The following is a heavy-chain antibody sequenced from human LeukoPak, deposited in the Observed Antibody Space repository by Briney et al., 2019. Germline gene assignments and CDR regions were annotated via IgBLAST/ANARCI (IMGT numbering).Heavy chain of an antibody. CDR1: GGSISSYY. J-gene: IGHJ4*02. CDR2: IYYSGST. CDR3: ARTQTMAGTPNFDY. D-gene: IGHD6-19*01. Sequence: SETLSLTCTVSGGSISSYYWSWIRQPPGKGLEWMGYIYYSGSTNYNPSLKSRVTISVDTSKNQFSLKLSSVTAADTAVYYCARTQTMAGTPNFDYWGQGTLVTVSS. V-gene: IGHV4-59*01.